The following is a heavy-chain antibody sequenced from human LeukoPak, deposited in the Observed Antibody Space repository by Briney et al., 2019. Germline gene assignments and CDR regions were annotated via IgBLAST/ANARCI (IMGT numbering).Heavy chain of an antibody. V-gene: IGHV3-48*04. D-gene: IGHD1-1*01. J-gene: IGHJ4*02. CDR3: ATDSPETAAFDY. CDR1: GFSFSTYS. Sequence: GGSLRLSCAASGFSFSTYSMNWVRQAPGKGLEWVSYIVGSSSTKYYADSVKGRFTISRDNAKDSLYLQMDSLRAEDTAVYYCATDSPETAAFDYWGQGTLVTVSS. CDR2: IVGSSSTK.